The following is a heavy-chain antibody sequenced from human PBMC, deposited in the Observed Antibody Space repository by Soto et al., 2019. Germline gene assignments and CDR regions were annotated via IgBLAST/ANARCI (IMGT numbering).Heavy chain of an antibody. Sequence: GXSXKVSFTASGYIXTNKDVSVVRQAIGKGLEWMGRMNPGSGDTGYEQKLPGRVTMTRNISIDKAYMELSSLRADDTSIYYCARMASFVSLNWFDPWGQGTLGTVSS. J-gene: IGHJ5*02. V-gene: IGHV1-8*01. CDR2: MNPGSGDT. CDR1: GYIXTNKD. D-gene: IGHD3-16*02. CDR3: ARMASFVSLNWFDP.